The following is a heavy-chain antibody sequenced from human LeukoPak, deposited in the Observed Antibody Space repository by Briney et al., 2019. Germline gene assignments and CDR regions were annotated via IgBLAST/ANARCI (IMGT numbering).Heavy chain of an antibody. Sequence: ASVKVSCTASVYTFTGYYIHWVRQAPGQGVEWMGWLNPKSGGTKYAQKLQGRGTITTDTSTSTAYMELRSLRSDDTAVYYCARPGSSSRYYYYYYGMDVWGQGTTVTVSS. CDR3: ARPGSSSRYYYYYYGMDV. CDR2: LNPKSGGT. CDR1: VYTFTGYY. V-gene: IGHV1-2*02. D-gene: IGHD6-13*01. J-gene: IGHJ6*02.